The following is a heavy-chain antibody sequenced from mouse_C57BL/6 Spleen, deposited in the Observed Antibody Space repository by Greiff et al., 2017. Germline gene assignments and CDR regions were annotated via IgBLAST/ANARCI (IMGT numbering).Heavy chain of an antibody. J-gene: IGHJ1*03. V-gene: IGHV7-3*01. CDR2: IRNKANGYTT. D-gene: IGHD1-1*02. CDR1: GFTFTDYY. Sequence: EVQLVESGGGLVQPGGSLSLSCAASGFTFTDYYMSWVRQPPGKALEWLGFIRNKANGYTTEYSASVKGRFTISRDNSQSILYLQMNALRAEDSATYYCARSGGVSWYFDVWGTGTTVTVSS. CDR3: ARSGGVSWYFDV.